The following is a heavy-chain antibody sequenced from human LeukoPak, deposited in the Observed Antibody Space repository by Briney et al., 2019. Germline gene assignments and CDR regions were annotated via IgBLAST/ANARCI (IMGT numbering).Heavy chain of an antibody. D-gene: IGHD6-13*01. Sequence: SETLSLTCTASGGSISSYYWSWIRQPAGKGLEWIGRIYTSGSTNYNPSLKSRVTMSVDTSKNQFSLKLSSVTAADTAVYYCARERPSYSSSTYFDYWGQGTLVTVSS. CDR2: IYTSGST. J-gene: IGHJ4*02. CDR1: GGSISSYY. V-gene: IGHV4-4*07. CDR3: ARERPSYSSSTYFDY.